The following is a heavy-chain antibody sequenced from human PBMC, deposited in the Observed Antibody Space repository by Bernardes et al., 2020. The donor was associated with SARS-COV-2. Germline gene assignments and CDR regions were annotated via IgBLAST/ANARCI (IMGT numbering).Heavy chain of an antibody. CDR2: FDPEDGET. D-gene: IGHD3-22*01. Sequence: ASVKVSCKVSGYTLTELSMHWVRQAPGKGLEWMGGFDPEDGETIYAQKFQGRVTMTEDTSTDTAYMELSSLRSEDTAVYYCATSGAPVNYYDSSGPTPLKVSEYDYWGQGTLVTVSS. J-gene: IGHJ4*02. V-gene: IGHV1-24*01. CDR1: GYTLTELS. CDR3: ATSGAPVNYYDSSGPTPLKVSEYDY.